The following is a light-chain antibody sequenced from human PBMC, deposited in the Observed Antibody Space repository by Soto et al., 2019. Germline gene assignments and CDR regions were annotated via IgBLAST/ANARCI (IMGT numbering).Light chain of an antibody. CDR2: DAS. Sequence: EIVMTQSPATLSVSPGERATLFCKASQSVGSNLAWYQQKPGQAPRLLIYDASNRATGIPARFSGSGSGTDFTLTISSLEPEDFAVYYCQQRSNWPPITFGQGTRLEIK. J-gene: IGKJ5*01. V-gene: IGKV3-11*01. CDR1: QSVGSN. CDR3: QQRSNWPPIT.